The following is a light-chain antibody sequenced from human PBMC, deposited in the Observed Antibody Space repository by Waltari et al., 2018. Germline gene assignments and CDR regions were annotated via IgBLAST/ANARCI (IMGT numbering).Light chain of an antibody. CDR2: GAA. Sequence: EIVLTQSPGTLSLSPGERATLSCRASQSVSSSYLAWYQQKPGQAPRLLIYGAASRATGIPDRFSCSGSGTDFTLTISRLEPEDFAVYYCQQYGSSSPWTFGQGTKVEIK. CDR3: QQYGSSSPWT. V-gene: IGKV3-20*01. J-gene: IGKJ1*01. CDR1: QSVSSSY.